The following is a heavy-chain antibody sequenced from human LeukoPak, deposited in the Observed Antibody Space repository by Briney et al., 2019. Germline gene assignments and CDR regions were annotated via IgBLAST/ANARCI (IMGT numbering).Heavy chain of an antibody. D-gene: IGHD6-13*01. Sequence: GGSLRLSCAASGFTFSSYDMHWVRQATGRGLEWLSAIGTAGDTYYPGSVKGRFTISRENAKNSLYLQMNSLRAGDTAVYYCARTPQQQLVLSYWYFDLWGRGTLVTVSS. CDR2: IGTAGDT. CDR1: GFTFSSYD. J-gene: IGHJ2*01. CDR3: ARTPQQQLVLSYWYFDL. V-gene: IGHV3-13*01.